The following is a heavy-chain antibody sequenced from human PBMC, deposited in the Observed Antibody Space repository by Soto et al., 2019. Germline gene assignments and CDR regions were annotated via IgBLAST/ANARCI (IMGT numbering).Heavy chain of an antibody. CDR1: GGSFSGYY. CDR3: ARGGPRYSGSLGDY. J-gene: IGHJ4*02. Sequence: SETLSLTGAVYGGSFSGYYWSWIRQPPGKGLEWIGEINHSGSTNYNPSLKSRVTISVDTSKNQFSLKLSSVTAADTAVYYCARGGPRYSGSLGDYWGQGTLVTVSS. V-gene: IGHV4-34*01. CDR2: INHSGST. D-gene: IGHD1-26*01.